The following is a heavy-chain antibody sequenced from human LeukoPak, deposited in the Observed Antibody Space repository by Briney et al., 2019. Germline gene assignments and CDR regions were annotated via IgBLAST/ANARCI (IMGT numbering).Heavy chain of an antibody. V-gene: IGHV1-69*01. Sequence: SVKVSCTASGGTFSSYAISWVRQAPGQGLEWMGGIIPIFGTANYAQKFQGRVTITADESTSTAYMELSSLRSEDTAVYYCARAGDRRYYYDSSGYSTWGQGTLVTVSS. D-gene: IGHD3-22*01. CDR1: GGTFSSYA. CDR3: ARAGDRRYYYDSSGYST. CDR2: IIPIFGTA. J-gene: IGHJ5*02.